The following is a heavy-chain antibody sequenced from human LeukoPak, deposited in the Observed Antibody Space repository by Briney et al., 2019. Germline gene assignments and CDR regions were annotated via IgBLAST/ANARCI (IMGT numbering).Heavy chain of an antibody. V-gene: IGHV3-23*01. CDR2: ISGSGGKT. CDR3: AKAPYDTSSEWFDP. D-gene: IGHD3-22*01. Sequence: PGGSLRLSCAASGFTFSSYAMVWVRQAPGKGLEWVSSISGSGGKTYYADSVKGRFTISRDNSKNTVYLQMNSLRAEDTALYYCAKAPYDTSSEWFDPWGQGTLVTVSS. J-gene: IGHJ5*02. CDR1: GFTFSSYA.